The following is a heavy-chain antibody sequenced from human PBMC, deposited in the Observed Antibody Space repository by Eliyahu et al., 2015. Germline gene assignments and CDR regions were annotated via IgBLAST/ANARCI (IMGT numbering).Heavy chain of an antibody. J-gene: IGHJ4*02. Sequence: QVQLVESGGGVXQPGRSXXLSXAASGFTFSXYGMHWVXQAPGKGLEWVAVISYDGSNKYYADSVKGRFTISRDNSKNTLYLQMNSLRAEDTAVYYCAKGGTAITMWGQGTLVTVSS. V-gene: IGHV3-30*18. D-gene: IGHD5-18*01. CDR3: AKGGTAITM. CDR1: GFTFSXYG. CDR2: ISYDGSNK.